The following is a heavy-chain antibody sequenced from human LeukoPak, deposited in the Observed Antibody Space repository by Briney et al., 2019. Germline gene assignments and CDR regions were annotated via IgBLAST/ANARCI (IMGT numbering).Heavy chain of an antibody. CDR3: ASSGSAMDTYFDY. J-gene: IGHJ4*02. D-gene: IGHD5-18*01. CDR1: GYRFTSYW. V-gene: IGHV5-51*01. Sequence: GESLKISCKGSGYRFTSYWIGWVRPMPGKGLEWRGIIYPGDSDTRYSPSFQGQVTISADKSISTAYLQWSSLKASDTAMYYCASSGSAMDTYFDYWGQGTLVTVSS. CDR2: IYPGDSDT.